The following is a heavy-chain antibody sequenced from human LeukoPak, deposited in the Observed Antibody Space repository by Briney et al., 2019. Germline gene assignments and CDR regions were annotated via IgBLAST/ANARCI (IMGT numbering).Heavy chain of an antibody. V-gene: IGHV1-46*01. CDR1: GGTFSSYA. CDR3: ARHYSGSYYTLYFDY. D-gene: IGHD1-26*01. CDR2: INPSGGST. J-gene: IGHJ4*02. Sequence: GSSVKVSCKASGGTFSSYAISWVRQAPGQGLEWMGIINPSGGSTSYAQKFQGRVTMTRDTSTSTVYMELSSLRSEDTAVYYCARHYSGSYYTLYFDYWGQGTLVTVSS.